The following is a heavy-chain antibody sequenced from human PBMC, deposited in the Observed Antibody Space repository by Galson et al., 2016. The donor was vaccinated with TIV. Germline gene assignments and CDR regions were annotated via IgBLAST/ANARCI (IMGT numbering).Heavy chain of an antibody. V-gene: IGHV3-9*01. Sequence: SLRLACAASGFTFDGYAMHGGRQTQEKGREGVAGMSSNRVDVGYADAVKGRFTISRDNAKNSLYLQMNSLRVEDTASYYCTKARGYSYGSPLDYYYGMDVWGQGTTVTVSS. J-gene: IGHJ6*02. CDR3: TKARGYSYGSPLDYYYGMDV. D-gene: IGHD5-18*01. CDR2: MSSNRVDV. CDR1: GFTFDGYA.